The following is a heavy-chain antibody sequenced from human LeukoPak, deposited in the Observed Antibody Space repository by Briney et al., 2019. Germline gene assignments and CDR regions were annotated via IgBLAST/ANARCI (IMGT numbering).Heavy chain of an antibody. D-gene: IGHD3-16*01. J-gene: IGHJ5*01. V-gene: IGHV3-73*01. Sequence: PGGSLRLSCGASGFDFSAAAMHWVRQAPGKGLEWVGRIRGKSNNYATAVIVSVRGRFTIARDDSKNTAYLQMNNVQTEDTALYFCARGYDYVGNIDSWGQGTLVIVSS. CDR2: IRGKSNNYAT. CDR3: ARGYDYVGNIDS. CDR1: GFDFSAAA.